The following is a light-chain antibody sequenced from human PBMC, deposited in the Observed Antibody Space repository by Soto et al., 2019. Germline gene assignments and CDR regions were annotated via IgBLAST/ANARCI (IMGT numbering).Light chain of an antibody. J-gene: IGKJ1*01. Sequence: IVMARCPASRSLSPGERAPLACRASQSVSSNLAWYQQKPGQPPRLLIYGASTRATGVPARFSGSVSGTEGTLTISSLKKEDVAVYFCHQDFNLTWTFGQGTQVDIK. CDR2: GAS. V-gene: IGKV3-15*01. CDR3: HQDFNLTWT. CDR1: QSVSSN.